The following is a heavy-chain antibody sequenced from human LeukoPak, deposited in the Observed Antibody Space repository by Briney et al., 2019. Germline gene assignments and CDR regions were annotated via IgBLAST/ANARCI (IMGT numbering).Heavy chain of an antibody. J-gene: IGHJ6*03. Sequence: GGSLRLSCEGSGFTFSGYYMSWIRQAPGKGLEWVSYINPSGSTIYYADSVKGRFTISRDNAKKSLDLQMYSLRAEDTAVYYCTRVRGSGFCSGSSCAKDPGYYYYMDVWGKGTTVTVSS. CDR3: TRVRGSGFCSGSSCAKDPGYYYYMDV. CDR2: INPSGSTI. CDR1: GFTFSGYY. D-gene: IGHD2-2*01. V-gene: IGHV3-11*01.